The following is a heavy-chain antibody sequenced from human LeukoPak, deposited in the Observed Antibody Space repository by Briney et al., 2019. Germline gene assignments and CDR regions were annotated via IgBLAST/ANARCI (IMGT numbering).Heavy chain of an antibody. CDR1: GYTFTSYD. Sequence: ASVKVSCKASGYTFTSYDINWVRQATGRGLEWMGWMNPNSGNTGYAQKFQGRVTMTRNTSISTAYMELSSLRSEDTAVYYCARDMLAAAGRTLDYWGQGTLVTVSS. CDR3: ARDMLAAAGRTLDY. V-gene: IGHV1-8*01. D-gene: IGHD6-13*01. J-gene: IGHJ4*02. CDR2: MNPNSGNT.